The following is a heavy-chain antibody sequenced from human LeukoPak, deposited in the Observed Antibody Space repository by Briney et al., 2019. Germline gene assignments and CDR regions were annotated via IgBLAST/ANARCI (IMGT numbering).Heavy chain of an antibody. CDR2: IYSGGST. CDR1: GFTVSSNY. CDR3: AREGTTVTSPFDY. V-gene: IGHV3-66*01. Sequence: GGSLRLSCAASGFTVSSNYMSWVRQAPGKGLEWVSVIYSGGSTYYADSVKGRFTISRDNSKNTLYLQMNSLRAEDTAVYYCAREGTTVTSPFDYWGQGTLVTVS. D-gene: IGHD4-11*01. J-gene: IGHJ4*02.